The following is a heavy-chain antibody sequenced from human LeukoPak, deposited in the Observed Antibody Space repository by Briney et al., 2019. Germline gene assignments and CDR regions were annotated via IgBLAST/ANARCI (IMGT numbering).Heavy chain of an antibody. J-gene: IGHJ6*03. CDR1: GFTFSSYS. Sequence: GGSLRLSCAASGFTFSSYSMNWVRQAPGKGLEWVSSISSSSSYIYYADSVKGRFTISRDNAENSLYLQMNSLRAEDTAVYYCARDLVAAHLYYYYYMDVWGKGTTVTVSS. D-gene: IGHD2-15*01. CDR2: ISSSSSYI. CDR3: ARDLVAAHLYYYYYMDV. V-gene: IGHV3-21*01.